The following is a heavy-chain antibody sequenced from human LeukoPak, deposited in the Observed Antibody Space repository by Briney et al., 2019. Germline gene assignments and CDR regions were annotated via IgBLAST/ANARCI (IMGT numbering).Heavy chain of an antibody. J-gene: IGHJ5*02. CDR2: IYTSGST. CDR3: ARAEYCSSTSCYTAGWFDP. Sequence: PSETLSLTCTVSGGSISSYYWSWIRQPAGKGLEWIGRIYTSGSTNYNPSFKSRVTMSVDTSKNQFSLKLSSVTAADTAVYYCARAEYCSSTSCYTAGWFDPWGQGTLVTVSS. D-gene: IGHD2-2*02. V-gene: IGHV4-4*07. CDR1: GGSISSYY.